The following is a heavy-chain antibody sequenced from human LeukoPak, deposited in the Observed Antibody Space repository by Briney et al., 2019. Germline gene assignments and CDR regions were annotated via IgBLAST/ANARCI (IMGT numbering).Heavy chain of an antibody. CDR2: ISSSSSTI. J-gene: IGHJ4*02. CDR3: ARCGGDCYAGVDY. D-gene: IGHD2-21*02. V-gene: IGHV3-48*01. CDR1: GFTFSSYS. Sequence: TGGSLRLSCAASGFTFSSYSMNWVRQAPGKGLEWVSYISSSSSTIYYADSVKGRFTISRDNAKNSLYLQMNSLRAEDTAVYYCARCGGDCYAGVDYWGQGTLVTVSS.